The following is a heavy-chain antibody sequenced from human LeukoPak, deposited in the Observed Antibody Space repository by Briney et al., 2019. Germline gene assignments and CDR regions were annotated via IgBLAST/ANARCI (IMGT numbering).Heavy chain of an antibody. V-gene: IGHV4-59*01. CDR3: TRGAGWLIDY. J-gene: IGHJ4*02. CDR1: GGSISDYY. Sequence: SETLSLTCTVSGGSISDYYRGWIRQPPGKGLEWIGYNSGSSTYNPSLKSRVTISVDTSEEQFSLKVNSVTAADTAVCYCTRGAGWLIDYWGQGILVTVSS. CDR2: NSGSS. D-gene: IGHD3-16*01.